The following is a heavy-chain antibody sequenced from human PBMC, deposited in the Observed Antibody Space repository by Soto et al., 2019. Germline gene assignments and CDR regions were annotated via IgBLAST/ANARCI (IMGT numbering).Heavy chain of an antibody. J-gene: IGHJ4*02. V-gene: IGHV5-51*01. CDR1: GYSFTNYW. CDR2: IYPGDSDT. D-gene: IGHD5-18*01. Sequence: GEPLKISCKGSGYSFTNYWIAWLRQMPGKGLEWMGNIYPGDSDTRYSPSFRGQVSVSADKSIGTAYLQWSSLQDSDTAIYYCARTRGYSYGFPPPDFDYWGQGTLVTVYS. CDR3: ARTRGYSYGFPPPDFDY.